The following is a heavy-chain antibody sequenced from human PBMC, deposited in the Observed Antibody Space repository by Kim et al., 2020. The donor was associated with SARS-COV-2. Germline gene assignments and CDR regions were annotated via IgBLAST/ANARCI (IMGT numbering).Heavy chain of an antibody. Sequence: SETLSLTCTVSGGSISSSSYYWGWVRQPPGKGLEWIGSIYYSGSTYYNPSLNSRVTISVDTSKNQFSLKLSSVTAADTAMYFCARDQTGGYPYYFDYWGQGTLVTVSS. CDR3: ARDQTGGYPYYFDY. V-gene: IGHV4-39*07. CDR1: GGSISSSSYY. D-gene: IGHD2-2*01. CDR2: IYYSGST. J-gene: IGHJ4*02.